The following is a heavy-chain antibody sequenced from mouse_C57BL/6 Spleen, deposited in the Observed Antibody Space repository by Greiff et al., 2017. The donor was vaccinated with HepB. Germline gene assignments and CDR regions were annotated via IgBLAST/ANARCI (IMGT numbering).Heavy chain of an antibody. V-gene: IGHV1-59*01. D-gene: IGHD2-4*01. CDR3: ARSGDYDYAMDY. Sequence: VKLQQPGAELVRPGTSVKLSCKASGYTFTSYWMHWVKQRPGQGLEWIGVIDPSDSYTNYNQKFKGKATLTVDTSSSTAYMQLSSLTSEDSAVYYCARSGDYDYAMDYWGQGTSVTVSS. J-gene: IGHJ4*01. CDR1: GYTFTSYW. CDR2: IDPSDSYT.